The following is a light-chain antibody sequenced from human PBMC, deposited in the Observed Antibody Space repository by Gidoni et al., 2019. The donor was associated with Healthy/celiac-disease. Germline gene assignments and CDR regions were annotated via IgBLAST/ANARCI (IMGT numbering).Light chain of an antibody. CDR2: ATT. J-gene: IGKJ1*01. Sequence: DIVLTQSPATLSLSPGDRATLSCRASQSISSSYLAWYQQKPAQAPRLIVYATTTRGTGLPDRCSGGGSDTDFTLTIGRLEHEDASVYYYHRYGSPRTFXXXTKVEIK. V-gene: IGKV3-20*01. CDR3: HRYGSPRT. CDR1: QSISSSY.